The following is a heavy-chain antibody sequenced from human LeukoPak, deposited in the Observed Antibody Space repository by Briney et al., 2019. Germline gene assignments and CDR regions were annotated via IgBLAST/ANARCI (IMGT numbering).Heavy chain of an antibody. V-gene: IGHV4-4*07. D-gene: IGHD3-22*01. Sequence: SETLSLTCTVSGGSISSYYWSWIRQPAGKGLEWIGRIYTSGSTNYNPSLKSRVTMSVDTSKNQFSLKLSSVTAADTAVYHCARDLGGERDSSGYAFDIWGQGTMVTVSS. CDR1: GGSISSYY. CDR3: ARDLGGERDSSGYAFDI. CDR2: IYTSGST. J-gene: IGHJ3*02.